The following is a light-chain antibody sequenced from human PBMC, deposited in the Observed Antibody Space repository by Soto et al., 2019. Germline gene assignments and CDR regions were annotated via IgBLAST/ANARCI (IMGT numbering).Light chain of an antibody. Sequence: DIQMTQSPSSLSASVGDRVTITCQASQDISNYLNWYQQKPGKAPKLLIYDASNLETGDPSRFSGSRSETDFTFNTSILHSEDIASYYCQQYDNLLLTFGPRTKVDIK. CDR3: QQYDNLLLT. J-gene: IGKJ3*01. CDR1: QDISNY. CDR2: DAS. V-gene: IGKV1-33*01.